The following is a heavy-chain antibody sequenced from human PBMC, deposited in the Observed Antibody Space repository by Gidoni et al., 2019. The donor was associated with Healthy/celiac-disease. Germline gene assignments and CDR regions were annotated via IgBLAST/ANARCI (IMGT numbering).Heavy chain of an antibody. D-gene: IGHD6-6*01. V-gene: IGHV3-11*01. CDR1: GFTFSDHD. CDR2: ISSSGSTI. Sequence: VQLVESGGGLVMTGGSLRLSCAAPGFTFSDHDMSWIRQAQGKGLEWVSYISSSGSTIYYADSVKGRFTISRDNAKNSLYLQMNSLRAEDTAVYYCARELYSSFSYYYGMDVWGQGTTVTVSS. CDR3: ARELYSSFSYYYGMDV. J-gene: IGHJ6*02.